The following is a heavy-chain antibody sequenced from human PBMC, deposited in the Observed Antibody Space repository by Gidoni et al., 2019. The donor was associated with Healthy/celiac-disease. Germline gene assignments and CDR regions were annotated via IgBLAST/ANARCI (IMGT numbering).Heavy chain of an antibody. CDR3: AREDYDFWSGYPNYYYYYMDV. V-gene: IGHV3-33*01. CDR1: GFTLSSYA. J-gene: IGHJ6*03. D-gene: IGHD3-3*01. CDR2: IWYDVSNK. Sequence: QVQLVESGGGVVQPGRSLRLSCAASGFTLSSYAMTLGRQAPGKRLEWVAVIWYDVSNKYYADSVKGRFTISRDNSKNTLYLKMNSLRAEDTAVYYCAREDYDFWSGYPNYYYYYMDVWGKGTTVTVSS.